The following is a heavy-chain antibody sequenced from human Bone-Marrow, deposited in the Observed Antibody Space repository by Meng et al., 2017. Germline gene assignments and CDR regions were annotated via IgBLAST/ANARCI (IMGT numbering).Heavy chain of an antibody. Sequence: QVPLPGSGPALVKPSDTLSLPCTVASGSINSYLWSWIRQPPGKGPEWIGYISYSGSTNYNPSLKSRVTISVDTSKNQFSLKLSSVTAADTAVYYCARAIATRPDVFDYWGQGTLVTVSS. CDR2: ISYSGST. V-gene: IGHV4-59*01. J-gene: IGHJ4*02. CDR1: SGSINSYL. CDR3: ARAIATRPDVFDY. D-gene: IGHD6-6*01.